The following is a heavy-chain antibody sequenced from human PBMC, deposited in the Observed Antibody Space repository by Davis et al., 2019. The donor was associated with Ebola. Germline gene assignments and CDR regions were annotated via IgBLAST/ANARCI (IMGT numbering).Heavy chain of an antibody. Sequence: GESLRLSCAASGFTFSSYAMHWVRQAPGKGLEWVAVISYDGSNKYYADSVKGRFTISRDNSKNTLYLQMNSLRAEDTAVYYCAKALKNRIPAASPYGMDVWGKGTTVTVSS. CDR1: GFTFSSYA. J-gene: IGHJ6*04. CDR2: ISYDGSNK. V-gene: IGHV3-30*04. CDR3: AKALKNRIPAASPYGMDV. D-gene: IGHD2-2*01.